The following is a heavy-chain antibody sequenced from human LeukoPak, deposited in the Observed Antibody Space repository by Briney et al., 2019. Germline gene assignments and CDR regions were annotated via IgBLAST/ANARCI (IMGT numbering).Heavy chain of an antibody. CDR2: VSGSGGHT. Sequence: PGGSLRLSCAASGITFSSYAMTWVRQALGKGLEWVSAVSGSGGHTYYADSVKGRFTISRDNSKNTLYLQMDTLRAEDTAVYYCAKDAALYPFFFDYWGQGTLVTVSS. CDR1: GITFSSYA. V-gene: IGHV3-23*01. CDR3: AKDAALYPFFFDY. J-gene: IGHJ4*02. D-gene: IGHD3-16*01.